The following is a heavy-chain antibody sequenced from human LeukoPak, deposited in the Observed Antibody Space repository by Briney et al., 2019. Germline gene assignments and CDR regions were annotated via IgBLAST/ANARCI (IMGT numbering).Heavy chain of an antibody. CDR1: GGSISSGNYY. CDR3: AREFCSSASCPFDF. CDR2: IYTSGST. J-gene: IGHJ4*02. V-gene: IGHV4-61*02. Sequence: SETLSLTCTVSGGSISSGNYYWSWIRQPAGTGLEWIGRIYTSGSTNYNPSLMSRVTISLDTSKNQFSLKLSSVTAADTALYYCAREFCSSASCPFDFWGQGTLVTVSS. D-gene: IGHD2-2*01.